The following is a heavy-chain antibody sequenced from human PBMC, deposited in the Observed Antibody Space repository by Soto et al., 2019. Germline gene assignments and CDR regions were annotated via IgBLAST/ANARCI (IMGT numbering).Heavy chain of an antibody. V-gene: IGHV1-8*01. CDR1: GYTFTSYD. CDR2: MNPNSGNT. Sequence: EASVKVSCKASGYTFTSYDINWVRQATGQGLEWMGWMNPNSGNTGYAQKFQGRVTMTRNTSISTAYMELSSLRSEDTSVYYCARDAGSSGYSRGMSVWGQGTTVTVSS. J-gene: IGHJ6*02. D-gene: IGHD3-22*01. CDR3: ARDAGSSGYSRGMSV.